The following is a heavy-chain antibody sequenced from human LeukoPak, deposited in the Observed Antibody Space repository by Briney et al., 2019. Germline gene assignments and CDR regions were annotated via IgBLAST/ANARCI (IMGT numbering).Heavy chain of an antibody. CDR3: AREPYDFWSGYWFDP. CDR1: GGSFSGYY. D-gene: IGHD3-3*01. CDR2: INHSGST. J-gene: IGHJ5*02. Sequence: SETLSLTCAVYGGSFSGYYWRWIRQPPGKGLEWIGEINHSGSTNYNPSLKSRVTISVDTSKNQFSLKLSSVTAADTAVYYCAREPYDFWSGYWFDPWGQGTLVTVSS. V-gene: IGHV4-34*01.